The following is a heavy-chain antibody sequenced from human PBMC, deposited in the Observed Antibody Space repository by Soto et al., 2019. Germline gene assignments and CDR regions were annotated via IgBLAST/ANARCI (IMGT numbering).Heavy chain of an antibody. CDR3: AKDEGAAVESPGD. CDR2: INWDGRIA. Sequence: QPXESLRLSCAASGFIFDDFTMHWVRLVPGKGLQWVSYINWDGRIAMYADSVKGRFTISRDNTNNHLYLQMNSLRPDDTALYYCAKDEGAAVESPGDWGHGTLVTVSS. CDR1: GFIFDDFT. J-gene: IGHJ4*01. D-gene: IGHD6-13*01. V-gene: IGHV3-43*01.